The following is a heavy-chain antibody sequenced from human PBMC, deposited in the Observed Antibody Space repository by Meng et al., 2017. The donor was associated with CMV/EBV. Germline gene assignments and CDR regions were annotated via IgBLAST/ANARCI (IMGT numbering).Heavy chain of an antibody. J-gene: IGHJ4*02. CDR1: GCTCRSYS. Sequence: GCTCRSYSMNGVRQATGKGREWVSSISSSSSYIDDADSGKGRFTISRDNAKNSLYLQMNILRAEDTAVYDCARAYYYDSSGYYVFDYWGQGTLVTVSS. V-gene: IGHV3-21*01. CDR2: ISSSSSYI. CDR3: ARAYYYDSSGYYVFDY. D-gene: IGHD3-22*01.